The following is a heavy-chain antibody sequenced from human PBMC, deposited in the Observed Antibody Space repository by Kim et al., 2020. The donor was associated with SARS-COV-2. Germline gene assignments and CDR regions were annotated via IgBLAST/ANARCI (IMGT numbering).Heavy chain of an antibody. CDR1: GDPFNGYY. D-gene: IGHD3-9*01. Sequence: SETLSLTCAAYGDPFNGYYWSWIRQPPGKGLEWIGEINYDRSTNYNASLKSGVITLLDSTTSQSLLRLMSLTAADTAAYYYARGRCFDWSFHQSPNYFD. CDR3: ARGRCFDWSFHQSPNYFD. V-gene: IGHV4-34*01. J-gene: IGHJ4*01. CDR2: INYDRST.